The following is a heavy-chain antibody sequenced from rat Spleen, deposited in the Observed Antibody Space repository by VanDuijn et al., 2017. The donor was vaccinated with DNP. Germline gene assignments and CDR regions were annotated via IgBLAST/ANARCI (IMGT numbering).Heavy chain of an antibody. CDR3: TTASTIY. Sequence: EVQLVESGGGLVQPGNSMKLSCAASGFTFSDYAMAWVRQAPKKGLEWVATISHDGSSTYYRDSVKGRFTLSRDNAESIIYLHMDNLRSDDTATYYCTTASTIYWGQGVMVTVSS. V-gene: IGHV5S10*01. J-gene: IGHJ2*01. CDR1: GFTFSDYA. CDR2: ISHDGSST.